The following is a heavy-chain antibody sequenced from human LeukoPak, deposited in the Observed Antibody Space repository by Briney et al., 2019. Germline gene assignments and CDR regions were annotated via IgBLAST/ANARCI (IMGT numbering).Heavy chain of an antibody. Sequence: PGGSLRLSCAASGFTFSSYSKNWVRQAPGKGLEWVSSISSSSSYIYYADSVKGRFTISRDNAKNSLYLQMNSLRAEDTAVYYCARDTRGYSSGGAFDYWGQGTLVTVSS. V-gene: IGHV3-21*01. J-gene: IGHJ4*02. CDR2: ISSSSSYI. D-gene: IGHD6-19*01. CDR1: GFTFSSYS. CDR3: ARDTRGYSSGGAFDY.